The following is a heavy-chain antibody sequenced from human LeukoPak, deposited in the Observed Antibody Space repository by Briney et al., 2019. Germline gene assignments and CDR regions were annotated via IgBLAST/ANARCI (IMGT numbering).Heavy chain of an antibody. CDR2: IYYSGST. CDR1: GGSFSSYY. V-gene: IGHV4-39*07. Sequence: PSETLSLTCAVYGGSFSSYYWGWIRQPPGKGLEWIGSIYYSGSTYYNPSLKSRVTISVDTSKNQFSLKLSSVTAADTAVYYCARNTYYYDSSGYYYFDAFDIWGQGTMVTVSS. CDR3: ARNTYYYDSSGYYYFDAFDI. D-gene: IGHD3-22*01. J-gene: IGHJ3*02.